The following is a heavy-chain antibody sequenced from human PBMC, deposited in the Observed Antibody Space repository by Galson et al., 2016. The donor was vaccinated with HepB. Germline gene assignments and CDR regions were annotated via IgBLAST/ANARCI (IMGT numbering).Heavy chain of an antibody. CDR3: VSKAAAEHDY. V-gene: IGHV3-11*06. J-gene: IGHJ4*02. CDR2: ITSSSRIK. Sequence: SLRLSCAASGFSFINAWMTWVRQAPGKGLEWVTLITSSSRIKNYADSVKGRFTVSRDNAKNSLYLQMNSLRVADTAVYYCVSKAAAEHDYWGQGILVTVSS. CDR1: GFSFINAW. D-gene: IGHD6-13*01.